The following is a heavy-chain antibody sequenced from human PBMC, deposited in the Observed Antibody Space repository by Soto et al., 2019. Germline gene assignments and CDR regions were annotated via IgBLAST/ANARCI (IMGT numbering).Heavy chain of an antibody. CDR2: IYYSGST. CDR1: GGSISSGGYY. J-gene: IGHJ4*02. D-gene: IGHD1-26*01. Sequence: QVQLQESGPGLVKPSQTLSLTCTVSGGSISSGGYYWSWIRQHPGKGLEWIGYIYYSGSTYYNPSLKSRVTISVDTSKNQFSRKLSSVTAADTAVYYCAREMSSGRGIDYWGQGTLVTVSS. CDR3: AREMSSGRGIDY. V-gene: IGHV4-31*03.